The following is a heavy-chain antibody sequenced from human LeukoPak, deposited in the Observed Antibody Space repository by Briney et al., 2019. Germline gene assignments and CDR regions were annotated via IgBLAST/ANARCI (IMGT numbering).Heavy chain of an antibody. Sequence: SGTLSPTCAVFGGAFRGFFWRWVRPPPRKGVEWIGEINHSGSTNYNPSLKSRVTISVDTSKNQFSLQLSSVTAADTAMYYCARYCRDGGCFDYWGQGALVTVSS. V-gene: IGHV4-34*01. D-gene: IGHD2-21*02. CDR3: ARYCRDGGCFDY. J-gene: IGHJ4*02. CDR2: INHSGST. CDR1: GGAFRGFF.